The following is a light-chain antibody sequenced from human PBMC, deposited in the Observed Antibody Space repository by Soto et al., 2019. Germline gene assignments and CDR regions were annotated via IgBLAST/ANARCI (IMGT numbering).Light chain of an antibody. CDR2: AAS. V-gene: IGKV3-20*01. CDR1: QSISSSY. Sequence: EIVLTQSPGTLSLSPGEGGTLSCRASQSISSSYLAWYQQKPGQSPRLLFYAASSRATGVPDRFSGSGSGTDFTLTISRLEPEDFATYYCQQYNSFEVHTFGQGTKLEIK. J-gene: IGKJ2*01. CDR3: QQYNSFEVHT.